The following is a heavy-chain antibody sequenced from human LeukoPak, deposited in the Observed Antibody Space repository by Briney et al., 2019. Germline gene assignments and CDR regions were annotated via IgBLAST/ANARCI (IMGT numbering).Heavy chain of an antibody. J-gene: IGHJ4*02. CDR1: GYTFTSYG. V-gene: IGHV1-18*01. D-gene: IGHD6-19*01. Sequence: ASVKVSCKASGYTFTSYGISSVRQAPGQGLEWMGWISDYNGNTNFAQKLQGRVTITTATSPSTAYMELRSPRSDDTAVYYCARDRSNSSGLLVYWGQGTLVTVSS. CDR2: ISDYNGNT. CDR3: ARDRSNSSGLLVY.